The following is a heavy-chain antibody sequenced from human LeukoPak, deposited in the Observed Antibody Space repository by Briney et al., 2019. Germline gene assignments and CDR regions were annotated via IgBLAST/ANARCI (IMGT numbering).Heavy chain of an antibody. CDR2: INHSGST. CDR1: GGSFSGYY. J-gene: IGHJ5*02. V-gene: IGHV4-34*01. CDR3: ASGRNRGVIGFQPRGWFDP. D-gene: IGHD3-10*01. Sequence: SETLSLTCAVYGGSFSGYYWSWIRQPPGKGLEWIGEINHSGSTNYNPSLKSRVTISVDTSKNQFSLKLSSVTAADTAVYYCASGRNRGVIGFQPRGWFDPWGQGTLVTVSS.